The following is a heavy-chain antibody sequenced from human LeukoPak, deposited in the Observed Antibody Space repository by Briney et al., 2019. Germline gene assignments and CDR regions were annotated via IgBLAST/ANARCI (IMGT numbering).Heavy chain of an antibody. D-gene: IGHD3-22*01. J-gene: IGHJ3*02. Sequence: ASVKVSCKASGYTFTTYGISWVRQAPGQGLEWMGWISAYNGHTNYAQKLQGRVTMTTDTSTSTAYMELRSLRSDDTAVYYCARARNYYDSSGYYLGAFDIWGQGAMVTVSS. CDR3: ARARNYYDSSGYYLGAFDI. V-gene: IGHV1-18*01. CDR1: GYTFTTYG. CDR2: ISAYNGHT.